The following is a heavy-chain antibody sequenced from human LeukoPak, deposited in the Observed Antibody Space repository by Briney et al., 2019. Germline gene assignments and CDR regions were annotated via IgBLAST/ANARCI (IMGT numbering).Heavy chain of an antibody. D-gene: IGHD3-22*01. Sequence: PSETLSLTCTVSGGSISSYYWSWIRQPPGKGLEWIGYIYYSGSTNYNPFLKSRVTISVDTSKNQFSLKLSSVTAADTAVYYCASSSGYPYYFDYWGQGTLVTVSS. J-gene: IGHJ4*02. CDR1: GGSISSYY. V-gene: IGHV4-59*08. CDR2: IYYSGST. CDR3: ASSSGYPYYFDY.